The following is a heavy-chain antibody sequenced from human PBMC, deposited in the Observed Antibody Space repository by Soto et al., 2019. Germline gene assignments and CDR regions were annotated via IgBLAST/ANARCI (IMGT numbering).Heavy chain of an antibody. D-gene: IGHD3-16*01. V-gene: IGHV3-66*01. CDR3: ARDPWAADY. CDR2: IYSGGST. CDR1: GVTLSPKY. J-gene: IGHJ4*02. Sequence: GGALRLSSGASGVTLSPKYISWARQAPGKGLEWVSVIYSGGSTFYADSVRGRFTISRDNSKNTVNLQMNSLRAEDTAVYYCARDPWAADYWGQGTLVTVSS.